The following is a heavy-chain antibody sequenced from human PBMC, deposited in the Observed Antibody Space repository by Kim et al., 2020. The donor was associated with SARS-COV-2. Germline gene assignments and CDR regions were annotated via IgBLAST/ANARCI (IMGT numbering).Heavy chain of an antibody. D-gene: IGHD3-3*01. CDR2: ISSSGSTI. J-gene: IGHJ5*02. Sequence: GGSLRLSCAASGFTFSSYEMNWVRQAPGKGLEWVSYISSSGSTIYYADSVKGRFTISRDNAKNSLYLQMNSLRAEDTAVYYCARDHPYYDFWSGYYSNWFDRWGQGTLVTVSS. CDR1: GFTFSSYE. V-gene: IGHV3-48*03. CDR3: ARDHPYYDFWSGYYSNWFDR.